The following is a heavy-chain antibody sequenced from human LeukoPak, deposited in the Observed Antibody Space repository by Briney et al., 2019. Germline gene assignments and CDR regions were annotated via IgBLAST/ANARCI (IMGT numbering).Heavy chain of an antibody. CDR1: GGSIGSSDSF. CDR3: TRDTGTTGEVKFDP. V-gene: IGHV4-39*07. J-gene: IGHJ5*02. D-gene: IGHD4-17*01. Sequence: SETLSLTCTVSGGSIGSSDSFWGWIRQPPGKGLEWIGSIYYSGTTYYNPSLKSRLTISVDTSKNQFSLKLSSVTAADTAVYYCTRDTGTTGEVKFDPWGQGTLVTVSS. CDR2: IYYSGTT.